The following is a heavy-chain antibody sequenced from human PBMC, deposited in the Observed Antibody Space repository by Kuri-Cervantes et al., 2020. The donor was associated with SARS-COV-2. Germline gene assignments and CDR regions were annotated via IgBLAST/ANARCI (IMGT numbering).Heavy chain of an antibody. CDR3: ASGKRGDNDWFDP. CDR2: TYQGGPT. CDR1: GGSISSGDYS. J-gene: IGHJ5*02. V-gene: IGHV4-30-2*01. Sequence: SETLSLTCTVSGGSISSGDYSWSWIRQPPGKALQWIGCTYQGGPTYYSPSLTSRATISVDKSHNQFSLELCSVTAADTAVYYCASGKRGDNDWFDPWGQGTLVTVSS. D-gene: IGHD1-14*01.